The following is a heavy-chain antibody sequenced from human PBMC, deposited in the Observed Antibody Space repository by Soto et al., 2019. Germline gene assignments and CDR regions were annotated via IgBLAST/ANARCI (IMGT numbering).Heavy chain of an antibody. D-gene: IGHD6-13*01. V-gene: IGHV4-4*07. Sequence: QVQLQESGPGLVKPSETLSLTCTVSGGSITGYYWSWIRQPAGKGLEWIGRIHTSESTNYNPSLKRRVTLSVDTSNNQFSLRLSSLTAADTAVYYCARALTSAAGIYFDYWGQGTLVTVSS. CDR1: GGSITGYY. CDR2: IHTSEST. J-gene: IGHJ4*02. CDR3: ARALTSAAGIYFDY.